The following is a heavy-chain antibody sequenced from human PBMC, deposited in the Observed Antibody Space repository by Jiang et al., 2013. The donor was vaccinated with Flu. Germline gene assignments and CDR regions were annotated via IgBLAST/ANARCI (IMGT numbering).Heavy chain of an antibody. Sequence: QLLESGGGVVQPGRSLRLSCAASGFTFSSYGMHWVRQAPGKGLEWVAVISYDGSNKYYADSVKGRFTISRDNSKNTLYLQMNSLRAEDTAVYYCAKDRGGWYYFDYWGQGTLVTVSS. V-gene: IGHV3-30*18. CDR1: GFTFSSYG. CDR3: AKDRGGWYYFDY. D-gene: IGHD6-19*01. CDR2: ISYDGSNK. J-gene: IGHJ4*02.